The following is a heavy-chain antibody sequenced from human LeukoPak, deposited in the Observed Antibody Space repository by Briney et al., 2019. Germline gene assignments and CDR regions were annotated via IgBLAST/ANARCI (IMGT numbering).Heavy chain of an antibody. CDR1: GFTFDDYA. D-gene: IGHD3-22*01. CDR3: ARVYYDTNGYLYLDY. J-gene: IGHJ4*02. Sequence: PGRSLRLSCAVSGFTFDDYAMHWVRQVPGKGLEWVSGINWNSDSIGYADSVKGRFTTSRDNAKNSLYLQMNSLRDEDTAVYYCARVYYDTNGYLYLDYWGQETLVTVSS. CDR2: INWNSDSI. V-gene: IGHV3-9*01.